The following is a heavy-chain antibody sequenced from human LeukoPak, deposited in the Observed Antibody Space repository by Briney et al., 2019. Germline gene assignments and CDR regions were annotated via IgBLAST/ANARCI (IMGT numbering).Heavy chain of an antibody. V-gene: IGHV1-69*02. J-gene: IGHJ3*02. CDR3: ARSFGATHDAFDI. Sequence: SVKVSCKASGGSFSGYTISWVPQAPGQGLEWMGTIIPILGIANYAQKFQGRVTITADKSTSTACMELSSPTSADTPVYYCARSFGATHDAFDIWGHGTTVTVSS. CDR2: IIPILGIA. CDR1: GGSFSGYT. D-gene: IGHD1-26*01.